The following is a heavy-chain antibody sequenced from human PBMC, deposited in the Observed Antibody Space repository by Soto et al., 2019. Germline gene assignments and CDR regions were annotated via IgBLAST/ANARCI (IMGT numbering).Heavy chain of an antibody. J-gene: IGHJ4*02. Sequence: GGSLRLSCAASGFTFSDYYISWIRQAPGKGLEWVSYISSSGSTIYYADSVKGRFTISRDNAKNSLYLQMNSLRAEDTAVYYCARENDYGDYFDYWGQGTLVTVSS. D-gene: IGHD4-17*01. CDR3: ARENDYGDYFDY. V-gene: IGHV3-11*01. CDR2: ISSSGSTI. CDR1: GFTFSDYY.